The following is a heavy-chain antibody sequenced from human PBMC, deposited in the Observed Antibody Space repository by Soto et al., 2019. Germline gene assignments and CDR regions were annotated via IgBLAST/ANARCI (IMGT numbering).Heavy chain of an antibody. CDR3: ARDSNVGGSCWCYFDY. J-gene: IGHJ4*02. CDR2: ISSSGSTI. CDR1: GFTFRSYE. Sequence: ESGGGLVQPGGSLRLSCAASGFTFRSYEMNWVRQAPGKGLEWVSYISSSGSTIYYADSVKGRFTISRDNAKSSLYLQMNSVIGEDMGVYYCARDSNVGGSCWCYFDYWGQGTLVTVSS. V-gene: IGHV3-48*03. D-gene: IGHD6-19*01.